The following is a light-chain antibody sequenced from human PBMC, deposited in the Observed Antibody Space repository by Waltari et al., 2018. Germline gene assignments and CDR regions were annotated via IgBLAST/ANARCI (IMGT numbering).Light chain of an antibody. CDR1: QGISNW. J-gene: IGKJ1*01. Sequence: DIQMTQSPSSVSASVGDRVIITCRASQGISNWLAWYQQKPGKGPNLLIYAASVLQTGVPSRFSGSGSGTDFTLTISNLQPEDFATYFCQQGNSFPPTFGQGTKVEVK. CDR2: AAS. CDR3: QQGNSFPPT. V-gene: IGKV1-12*01.